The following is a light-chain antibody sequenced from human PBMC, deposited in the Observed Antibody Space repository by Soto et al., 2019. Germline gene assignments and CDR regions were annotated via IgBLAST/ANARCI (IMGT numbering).Light chain of an antibody. CDR3: YSAADNNLGV. CDR1: MLAKKY. J-gene: IGLJ3*02. CDR2: KDN. Sequence: SYELTQPSSVSVSPGQTARITCSGDMLAKKYARWFQQKPGQAPLLGMYKDNERPSGIPERFSGSSSGTTVTLTVSGAQVDDEADYYCYSAADNNLGVFGGGTKLTVL. V-gene: IGLV3-27*01.